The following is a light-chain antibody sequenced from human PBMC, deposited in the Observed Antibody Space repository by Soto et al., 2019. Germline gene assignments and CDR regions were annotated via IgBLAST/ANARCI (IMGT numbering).Light chain of an antibody. V-gene: IGKV1-9*01. J-gene: IGKJ1*01. CDR2: AAS. Sequence: DIQLTQSPSFLSASVGDRVTLSCRASQDIDTYLAWYQQYPGKAPKLLIYAASTLHSAVPSRFSGGGSGTEFTLTISSLQPEDFATYFCQQLHMYPLTFGQGTKVEF. CDR1: QDIDTY. CDR3: QQLHMYPLT.